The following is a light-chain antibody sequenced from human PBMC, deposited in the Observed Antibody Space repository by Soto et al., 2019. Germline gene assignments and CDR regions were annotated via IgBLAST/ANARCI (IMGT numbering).Light chain of an antibody. Sequence: QPVLTQPPSASGTPGHMVIISCSGTSSNIGSNYVYWYQQLPGTAPKLLIYRNNQRPSGVPDRFSGSKSGTSASLAISGLRSEDEADYYCAAWDDSLRVLFGGGTKLTVL. CDR2: RNN. V-gene: IGLV1-47*01. CDR3: AAWDDSLRVL. J-gene: IGLJ2*01. CDR1: SSNIGSNY.